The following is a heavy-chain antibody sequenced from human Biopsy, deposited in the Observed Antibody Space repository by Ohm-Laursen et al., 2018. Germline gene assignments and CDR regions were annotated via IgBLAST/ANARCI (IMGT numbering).Heavy chain of an antibody. CDR1: GGSISGSS. V-gene: IGHV4-59*08. CDR2: ISYSKDT. CDR3: AKHGSGWTGDDAFHI. Sequence: SDTLSLTCTVSGGSISGSSWSWIRQAPGKGLEWFGYISYSKDTNYNPSLKSRITISVDTSKNQFSLKLTSVTAADTAVYYCAKHGSGWTGDDAFHIWGQGTMVTVSS. J-gene: IGHJ3*02. D-gene: IGHD6-19*01.